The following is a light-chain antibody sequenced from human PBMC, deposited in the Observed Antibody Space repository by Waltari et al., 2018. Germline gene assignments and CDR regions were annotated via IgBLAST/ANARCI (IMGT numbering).Light chain of an antibody. CDR1: SSYVGGLNY. Sequence: QSALTQPRSVSGSPGQSVPIPCLGTSSYVGGLNYVSWYQQHPGEAPKLIIFDVNKRPSGVPDRFSGSKSGNTASLTISGLQAEDEADYCCCSHAGSHGWVFGGGTNLAV. J-gene: IGLJ3*02. V-gene: IGLV2-11*01. CDR2: DVN. CDR3: CSHAGSHGWV.